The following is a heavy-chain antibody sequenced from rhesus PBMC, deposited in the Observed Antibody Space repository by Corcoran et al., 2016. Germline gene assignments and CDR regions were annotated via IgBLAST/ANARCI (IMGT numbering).Heavy chain of an antibody. CDR1: GFTFSSYG. CDR2: INSGGGST. V-gene: IGHV3S5*01. J-gene: IGHJ4*01. D-gene: IGHD3-16*01. CDR3: AKDLLRYYSGSYYLDY. Sequence: EVQMVETGGGLVQPGGSLKLSCAASGFTFSSYGMRWVLQGPGKGLEWVSCINSGGGSTYSADSVKGRFIISRYNSKNTLALQMNSLRAEDTAVYYCAKDLLRYYSGSYYLDYWGQGVLVTVSS.